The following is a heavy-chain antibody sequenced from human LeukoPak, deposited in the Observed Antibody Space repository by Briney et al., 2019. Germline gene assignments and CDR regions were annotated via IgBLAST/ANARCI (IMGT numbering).Heavy chain of an antibody. CDR3: ARTVRYFAFDP. J-gene: IGHJ5*02. Sequence: GGSLRLSCAASGFTFSSYWMNWARQAPGKGLEWVASINHNGNVNYYVDSVKGRFTISRDNAKNSLYLQMNSLRAEDTAVYYCARTVRYFAFDPWGQGTLVTVSS. V-gene: IGHV3-7*01. D-gene: IGHD3-9*01. CDR2: INHNGNVN. CDR1: GFTFSSYW.